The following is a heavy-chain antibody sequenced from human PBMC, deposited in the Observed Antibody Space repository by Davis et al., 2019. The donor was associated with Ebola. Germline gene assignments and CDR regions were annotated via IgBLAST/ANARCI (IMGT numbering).Heavy chain of an antibody. Sequence: AASVKVSCKASGGTFSSYAISWVRQAPGQGLEWMGGIIPIFGTAKYAQKFQGRVTITADKSTSTAYMELSSLRSEDTAVYYCARGPASIVATIGPFDYWGQGTLVTVSS. CDR3: ARGPASIVATIGPFDY. CDR1: GGTFSSYA. J-gene: IGHJ4*02. D-gene: IGHD5-12*01. V-gene: IGHV1-69*06. CDR2: IIPIFGTA.